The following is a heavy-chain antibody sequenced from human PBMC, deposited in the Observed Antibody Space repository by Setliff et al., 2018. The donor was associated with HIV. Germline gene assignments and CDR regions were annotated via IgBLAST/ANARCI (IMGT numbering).Heavy chain of an antibody. Sequence: PGGSLRLSCAASGFTFSSYSMNWVRQAPGKGLEWVSYISSSSSTIYYADSVKGRFTISRDNAKNSLYLQMNSLRAEDTAVYYCARDNGRYFDRGWFDPWGQGTLVTVSS. V-gene: IGHV3-48*01. CDR1: GFTFSSYS. D-gene: IGHD3-9*01. CDR2: ISSSSSTI. CDR3: ARDNGRYFDRGWFDP. J-gene: IGHJ5*02.